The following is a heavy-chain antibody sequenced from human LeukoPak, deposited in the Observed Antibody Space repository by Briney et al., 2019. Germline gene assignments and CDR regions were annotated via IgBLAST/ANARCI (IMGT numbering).Heavy chain of an antibody. CDR1: GFTFSSYS. V-gene: IGHV3-21*01. D-gene: IGHD4-17*01. CDR3: ASFGYGDFDY. Sequence: GGSLRLSCAASGFTFSSYSMNWVRQAPGKGLEWVSSISSSNSYIYYADSVKGRFTISRDNAKNSLYLQTNSLRAEDTAVYYCASFGYGDFDYWGQGTLVTVSS. J-gene: IGHJ4*02. CDR2: ISSSNSYI.